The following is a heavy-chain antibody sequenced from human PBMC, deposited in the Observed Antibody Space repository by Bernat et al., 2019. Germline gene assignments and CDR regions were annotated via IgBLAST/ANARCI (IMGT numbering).Heavy chain of an antibody. CDR1: GFTFSSYG. J-gene: IGHJ4*02. D-gene: IGHD6-13*01. Sequence: QVQLVESGGGVVQPGRSLRLSCAASGFTFSSYGMHWVRQAPGKGLEWVAVIWYDGSNKYYADSVKGRFTISRDNSKNTLYLQMNSLRAEDTAVYYCARGRFPLMAAAGPHVLGYWGQGTLVTVSS. CDR2: IWYDGSNK. CDR3: ARGRFPLMAAAGPHVLGY. V-gene: IGHV3-33*01.